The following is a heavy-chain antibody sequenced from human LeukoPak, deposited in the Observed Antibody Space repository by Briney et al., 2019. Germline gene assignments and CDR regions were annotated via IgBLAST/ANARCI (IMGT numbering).Heavy chain of an antibody. D-gene: IGHD1-14*01. CDR2: IYFGGTT. CDR1: GGSISGYY. J-gene: IGHJ5*01. Sequence: SETLSLTFTVSGGSISGYYWSWIRQPPGKGLEWIGDIYFGGTTNYKTSLKSRVTISLHTSTNQFSLNLTSVTAADTAEYFCARRTAKWNHRSPEFDPWGQGTLVIVSS. CDR3: ARRTAKWNHRSPEFDP. V-gene: IGHV4-59*08.